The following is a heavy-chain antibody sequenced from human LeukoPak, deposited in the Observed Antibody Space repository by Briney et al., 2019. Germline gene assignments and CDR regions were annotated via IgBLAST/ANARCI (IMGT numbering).Heavy chain of an antibody. CDR3: ARGAVAFDI. J-gene: IGHJ3*02. Sequence: GRSLRLSCAASGFTFSSYGMHWVRQAPGKGLEWVAVIWYDGSNKYYADSVKGRFTISRDNSKNTLYLQMNSLRAEDTAVYYCARGAVAFDIWGQGTMVTVSS. CDR1: GFTFSSYG. V-gene: IGHV3-33*01. CDR2: IWYDGSNK.